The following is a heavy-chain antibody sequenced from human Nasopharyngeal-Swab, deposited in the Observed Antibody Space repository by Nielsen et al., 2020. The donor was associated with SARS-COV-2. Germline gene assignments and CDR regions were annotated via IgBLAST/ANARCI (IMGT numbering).Heavy chain of an antibody. D-gene: IGHD3-3*01. CDR1: GYSFTSYW. V-gene: IGHV5-51*01. Sequence: GESLKISCQGSGYSFTSYWIGWVRQMPGKGLEWMGIIYPGDSDTRYSPSFQGQVTISADKSISTAYLQWSSLKASDTAMFYCARLAYDFWSGYYTGYFDYWGQGTLVTVSS. CDR3: ARLAYDFWSGYYTGYFDY. CDR2: IYPGDSDT. J-gene: IGHJ4*02.